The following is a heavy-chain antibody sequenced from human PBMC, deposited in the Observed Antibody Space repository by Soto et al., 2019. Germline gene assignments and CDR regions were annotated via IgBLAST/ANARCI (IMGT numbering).Heavy chain of an antibody. J-gene: IGHJ6*02. CDR2: IIPIFGTA. CDR1: GGTFSSYA. CDR3: ARDFGPRWDYYYGMDV. Sequence: QVQLVQSGAEVKKPGSSVKVSCKASGGTFSSYAISWVRQAPGQGLEWMGGIIPIFGTANYAQKFQGRVTITADESTSTAYMELSSLRSEDTAVYYCARDFGPRWDYYYGMDVWGQGTTVTVSS. D-gene: IGHD3-16*01. V-gene: IGHV1-69*01.